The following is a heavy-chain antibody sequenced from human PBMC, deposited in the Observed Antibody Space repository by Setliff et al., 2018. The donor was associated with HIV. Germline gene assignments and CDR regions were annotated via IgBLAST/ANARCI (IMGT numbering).Heavy chain of an antibody. D-gene: IGHD6-19*01. V-gene: IGHV4-39*01. CDR3: IIAYSSGWLAPMGFDS. CDR2: IYYSGST. CDR1: ADSIRSSTYY. Sequence: PSETLSLTCTVSADSIRSSTYYWAWIRQPPGKGLEWIGTIYYSGSTYYNPSLKSRATISVDTSKNQFSLKLSSVTAADTAVYYCIIAYSSGWLAPMGFDSWGQGTQVTVSS. J-gene: IGHJ4*02.